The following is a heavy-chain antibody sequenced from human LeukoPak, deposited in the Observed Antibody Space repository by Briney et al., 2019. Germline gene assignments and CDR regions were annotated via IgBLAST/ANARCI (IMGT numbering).Heavy chain of an antibody. CDR1: GFTFSSYV. D-gene: IGHD3-22*01. CDR3: AKDLYYYDSSGYYFTTGCDY. Sequence: GGSLRLSCAASGFTFSSYVMHWVRQAPGKGLEWVSAISGSGGSTYYADSVKGRFTISRDNSKNTLYLQMNSLRAEDTAVYYCAKDLYYYDSSGYYFTTGCDYWGQGTLVTVSS. V-gene: IGHV3-23*01. CDR2: ISGSGGST. J-gene: IGHJ4*02.